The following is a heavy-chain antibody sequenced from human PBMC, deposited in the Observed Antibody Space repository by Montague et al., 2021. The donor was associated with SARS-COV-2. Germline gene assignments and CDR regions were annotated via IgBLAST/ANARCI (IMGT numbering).Heavy chain of an antibody. CDR3: ARGSTVTHY. J-gene: IGHJ4*02. Sequence: SETRSLTCAVYSGSFSGYYWSWIRQPPGKGLEWIGEINHSGSTNYNSSLKSRVTISVDTSKNQFSLKLSSVTAADTAVYYCARGSTVTHYWGQGTLVTVSS. CDR1: SGSFSGYY. V-gene: IGHV4-34*01. CDR2: INHSGST. D-gene: IGHD4-17*01.